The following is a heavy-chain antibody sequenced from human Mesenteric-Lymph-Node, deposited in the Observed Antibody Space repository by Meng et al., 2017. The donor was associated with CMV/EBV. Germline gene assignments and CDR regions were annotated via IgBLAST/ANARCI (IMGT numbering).Heavy chain of an antibody. CDR2: ISGSGGST. J-gene: IGHJ4*02. CDR1: GFMFSSYA. D-gene: IGHD6-19*01. CDR3: AKEWRSSGWYGDY. V-gene: IGHV3-23*01. Sequence: GGSLRLSCAASGFMFSSYAMTWVRQTPGKGLEWVSVISGSGGSTYYADSVKGRFTISRDNSKNTLYLQMNSLRAEDTAVYYCAKEWRSSGWYGDYWGQGTLVTVSS.